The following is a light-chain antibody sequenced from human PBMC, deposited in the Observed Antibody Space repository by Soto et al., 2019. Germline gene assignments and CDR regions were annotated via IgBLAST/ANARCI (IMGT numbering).Light chain of an antibody. Sequence: QSVLTQPPSASGSPGQSVTISCIGTSSDVGGYNYVSWYQQHPGKAPKLMIYEVSKRPSGVPGRFSGSKSGNTASLTVAGRQAGDEADYYCSSYAASNNLGVFGGGTKVTVL. CDR3: SSYAASNNLGV. V-gene: IGLV2-8*01. CDR2: EVS. J-gene: IGLJ2*01. CDR1: SSDVGGYNY.